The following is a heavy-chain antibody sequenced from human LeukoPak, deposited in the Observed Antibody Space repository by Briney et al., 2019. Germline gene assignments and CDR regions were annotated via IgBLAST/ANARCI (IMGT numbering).Heavy chain of an antibody. Sequence: PGGPLRLSCAASGFIFSTYTINWVPQAPGKGLEWVSSISSRSSDLYYADSVKGRFTISRDNSRNTLYLQMNSLRAEDTAVDYCAKDFPSLDYGDYFDYWGQGTLVTVSS. V-gene: IGHV3-21*04. CDR2: ISSRSSDL. J-gene: IGHJ4*02. D-gene: IGHD4-17*01. CDR3: AKDFPSLDYGDYFDY. CDR1: GFIFSTYT.